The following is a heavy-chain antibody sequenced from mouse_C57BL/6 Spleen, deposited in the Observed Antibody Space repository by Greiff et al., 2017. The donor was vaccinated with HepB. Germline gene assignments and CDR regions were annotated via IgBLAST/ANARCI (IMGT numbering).Heavy chain of an antibody. V-gene: IGHV1-64*01. CDR3: ARSPTAPTVIPYFDY. CDR1: GYTFTSYW. D-gene: IGHD1-1*01. J-gene: IGHJ2*01. Sequence: QVQLQQPGAELVKPGASVKLSCKASGYTFTSYWMHWVKQRPGQGLEWIGMIHPNSGSTNYNEKFKSKATLTVDKSSSTAYMQLSSLTSEDSAVYYCARSPTAPTVIPYFDYWGQGTTLTVSS. CDR2: IHPNSGST.